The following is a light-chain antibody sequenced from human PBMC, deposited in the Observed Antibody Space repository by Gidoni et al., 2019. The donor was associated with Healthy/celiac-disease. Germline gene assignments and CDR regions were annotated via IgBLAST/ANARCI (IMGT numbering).Light chain of an antibody. V-gene: IGKV1-5*01. CDR1: QSISSW. CDR2: DAT. Sequence: RCPSSLLSPGGDRAIITWGGRQSISSWLAWYQQKRGKARQLMNYDATSAESGVASRISGSGCGTEFIITISSLQQDVGVSYYCQQYNRHLRTFGQGTKVEIK. CDR3: QQYNRHLRT. J-gene: IGKJ1*01.